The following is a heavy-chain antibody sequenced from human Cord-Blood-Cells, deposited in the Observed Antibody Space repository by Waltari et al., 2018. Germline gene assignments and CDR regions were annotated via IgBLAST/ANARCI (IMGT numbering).Heavy chain of an antibody. D-gene: IGHD3-3*01. V-gene: IGHV2-5*02. Sequence: QITLKESGPTLVKPTQTPTPTCXXXXXXXXXXXXXXXXXXXXXGKALELLALIYWDDDKRYSPSLKSRLTITKDTSKNQVVLTMTNMDPVDTATYYCAHAYYDFWSGPNWFDPWGQGTLVTVSS. CDR3: AHAYYDFWSGPNWFDP. CDR2: IYWDDDK. J-gene: IGHJ5*02. CDR1: XXXXXXXXXX.